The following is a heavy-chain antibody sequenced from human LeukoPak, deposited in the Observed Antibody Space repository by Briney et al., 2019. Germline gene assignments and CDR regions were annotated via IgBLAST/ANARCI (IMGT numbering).Heavy chain of an antibody. Sequence: SETLSRTCTVSGGSISSYYWSWIRQPPGKGLEWIGYIYYSGSTNYNPSLKSRVTISVDTSKNQFSLKLSSVTAADTAVYYCATFGVRFGERWFDPWGQGTLVTVSS. CDR1: GGSISSYY. V-gene: IGHV4-59*01. CDR3: ATFGVRFGERWFDP. D-gene: IGHD3-10*01. CDR2: IYYSGST. J-gene: IGHJ5*02.